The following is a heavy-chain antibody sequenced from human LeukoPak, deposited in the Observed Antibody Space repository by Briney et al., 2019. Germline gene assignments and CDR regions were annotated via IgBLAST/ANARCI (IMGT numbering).Heavy chain of an antibody. V-gene: IGHV1-2*06. J-gene: IGHJ4*02. CDR3: ARDPVDIQTYYYDSSGYSTEDY. CDR2: INPNSGGT. Sequence: GASVKVSCKASGYTFTGYYMHWVRQAPGQGLEWMGRINPNSGGTNYAQKIQGRVTMTRDTSIRTAYMELSRLRSDDTAVYYCARDPVDIQTYYYDSSGYSTEDYWGQGTLVTVSS. D-gene: IGHD3-22*01. CDR1: GYTFTGYY.